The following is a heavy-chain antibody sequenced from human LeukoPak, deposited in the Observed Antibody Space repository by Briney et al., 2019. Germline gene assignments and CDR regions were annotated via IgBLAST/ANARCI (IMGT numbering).Heavy chain of an antibody. D-gene: IGHD3-22*01. J-gene: IGHJ2*01. Sequence: SETLSLTCTVSGGSISSSSYYRGWIRQPPGKGLEWIGSIYYTRSTYYNLSLKSRVTISVDTSKNQFSLKLTSVTAADTAVYYCARGVTMIVVVIHDWYFDLWGRGTLVTVSS. V-gene: IGHV4-39*01. CDR2: IYYTRST. CDR1: GGSISSSSYY. CDR3: ARGVTMIVVVIHDWYFDL.